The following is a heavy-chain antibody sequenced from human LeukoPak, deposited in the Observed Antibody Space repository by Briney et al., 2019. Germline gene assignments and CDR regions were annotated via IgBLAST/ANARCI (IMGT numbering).Heavy chain of an antibody. D-gene: IGHD6-19*01. V-gene: IGHV4-34*01. Sequence: SETLSLTCAVYGGSFSGYYWSWIRQPPGKGLEWIGEINHSGSTNYNPSLKSRVTISVDTSKNQFSLKLSSVTAADTAVYYCAREFRSGSGWCGNWFDPWGQGTLVTVSS. CDR2: INHSGST. J-gene: IGHJ5*02. CDR1: GGSFSGYY. CDR3: AREFRSGSGWCGNWFDP.